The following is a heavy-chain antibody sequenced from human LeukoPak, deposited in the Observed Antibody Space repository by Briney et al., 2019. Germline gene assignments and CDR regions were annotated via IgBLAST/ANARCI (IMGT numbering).Heavy chain of an antibody. V-gene: IGHV3-30-3*01. J-gene: IGHJ4*02. CDR1: GFTFSSYA. CDR3: ARSIVDTALDY. D-gene: IGHD5-18*01. Sequence: GGSLRLSCAASGFTFSSYAMHWVRQAPGKGLEWVAVISYDGSNKYYADSVKGRFTISRDNSKNTLYLQMNSLRAEDTAVYYCARSIVDTALDYWGQGTLVTVSS. CDR2: ISYDGSNK.